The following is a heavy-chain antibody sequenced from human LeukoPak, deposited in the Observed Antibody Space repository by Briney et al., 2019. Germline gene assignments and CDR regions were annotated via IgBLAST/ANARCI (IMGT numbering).Heavy chain of an antibody. D-gene: IGHD3-10*01. Sequence: PSETLSLTCTVSGGSISSYYWSWIRQPAGKGLEWIGRIYTGGSTNYNPSLKSRVTMSVDTSKNQFSLKLSSVTAADTAVYYCARDDFRVRGPNWGLHPLSRWGQGTMVTVSS. CDR1: GGSISSYY. V-gene: IGHV4-4*07. J-gene: IGHJ3*01. CDR2: IYTGGST. CDR3: ARDDFRVRGPNWGLHPLSR.